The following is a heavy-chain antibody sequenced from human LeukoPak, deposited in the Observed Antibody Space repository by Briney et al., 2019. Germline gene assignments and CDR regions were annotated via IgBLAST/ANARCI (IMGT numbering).Heavy chain of an antibody. Sequence: PSETLSLTCAVYGGSFSGYYWSWIRQPPGKGLEWIGEINHSRSTNYNPSLKSRVTISVDTSKNQFSLKLSSVTAADTAVYYCARRPIFYYDSSGLSPFDYWGQGTLVTVSS. J-gene: IGHJ4*02. CDR1: GGSFSGYY. CDR2: INHSRST. CDR3: ARRPIFYYDSSGLSPFDY. D-gene: IGHD3-22*01. V-gene: IGHV4-34*01.